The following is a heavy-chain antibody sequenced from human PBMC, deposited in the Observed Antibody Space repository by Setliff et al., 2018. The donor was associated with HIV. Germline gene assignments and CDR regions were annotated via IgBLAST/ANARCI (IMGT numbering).Heavy chain of an antibody. CDR2: INAGNGNT. D-gene: IGHD6-13*01. CDR3: AKTIAAAATLPFDF. V-gene: IGHV1-3*01. Sequence: ASVKVSCKASGYTFTSYAMHWVRQAPGQRLEWMGWINAGNGNTKYSQKFQGRVTITRDTSASTAYMELSSLRSEDTAVYYCAKTIAAAATLPFDFWGRERWSPSPQ. CDR1: GYTFTSYA. J-gene: IGHJ4*02.